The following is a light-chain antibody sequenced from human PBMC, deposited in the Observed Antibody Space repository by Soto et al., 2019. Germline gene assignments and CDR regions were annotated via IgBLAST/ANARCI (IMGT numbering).Light chain of an antibody. CDR3: QQYTKWPLT. CDR2: GAS. Sequence: EIVLTQSPGTLSLSPGERATLSCRASQSVSSSYLAWYQQKPGQAPRLLIYGASSRATGIPDRFSGSGSGTDFTLTISRLEPEDFEVYYCQQYTKWPLTLRGGTKVDIK. CDR1: QSVSSSY. V-gene: IGKV3-20*01. J-gene: IGKJ4*01.